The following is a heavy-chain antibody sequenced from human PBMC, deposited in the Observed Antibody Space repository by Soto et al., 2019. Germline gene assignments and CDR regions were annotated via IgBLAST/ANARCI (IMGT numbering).Heavy chain of an antibody. J-gene: IGHJ4*02. Sequence: EVQLLESGGGLVQPGGSLRLSCAASGFTFSSYAMSWVRQAPGKGLEWVSAISGSGGSTYYAHSVKGRFTISRDNAKNTLYLQMNSLTAAYTAVYYCAKGSRNTDLLFDYWGQGTLVIVCS. V-gene: IGHV3-23*01. CDR3: AKGSRNTDLLFDY. CDR2: ISGSGGST. D-gene: IGHD5-18*01. CDR1: GFTFSSYA.